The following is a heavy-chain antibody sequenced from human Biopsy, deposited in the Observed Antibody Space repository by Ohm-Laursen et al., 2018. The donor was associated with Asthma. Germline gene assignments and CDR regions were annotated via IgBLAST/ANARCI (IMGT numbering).Heavy chain of an antibody. CDR3: VRGSSSWHHGPFHYYYGLDV. CDR2: IYYSGTT. V-gene: IGHV4-39*01. D-gene: IGHD6-13*01. J-gene: IGHJ6*02. CDR1: SGSGGYMRSGNYY. Sequence: TLSLTCSLSSGSGGYMRSGNYYWGWIRQPPGKGLEWIGSIYYSGTTYYNPPLERRLTPSAATSKNQFSRKLTSVTAADTAVYYCVRGSSSWHHGPFHYYYGLDVWGQGTTAAVSS.